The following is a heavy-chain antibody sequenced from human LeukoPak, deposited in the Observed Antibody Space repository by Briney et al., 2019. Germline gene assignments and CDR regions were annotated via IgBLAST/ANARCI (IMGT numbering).Heavy chain of an antibody. CDR3: AKQRYCSGGSCWSTADAPDV. CDR2: IYPSDSDT. D-gene: IGHD2-15*01. CDR1: GYSFPTYW. Sequence: GESLKISCKGSGYSFPTYWIAWVRQVPGKGLEWMGIIYPSDSDTIYSPSFEGQVTISADKSINTAYLQWTNLTASDTAVYYCAKQRYCSGGSCWSTADAPDVWGQGTGVTISS. J-gene: IGHJ3*01. V-gene: IGHV5-51*01.